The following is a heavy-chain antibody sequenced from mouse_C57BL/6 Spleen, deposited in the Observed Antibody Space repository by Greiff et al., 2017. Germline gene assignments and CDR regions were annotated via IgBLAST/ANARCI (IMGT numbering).Heavy chain of an antibody. J-gene: IGHJ1*03. D-gene: IGHD1-1*01. CDR2: IDPENGDT. CDR3: TKFSDYYGSSYWYFDV. Sequence: VQLQQSGAELVRPGASVKLSCTASGFNIKDDYMHWVKQRPEQGLEWIGWIDPENGDTEYASKFQGKATITADTSSNTAYLQLSSLTSEDTAVYYCTKFSDYYGSSYWYFDVWGTGTTVTVSS. V-gene: IGHV14-4*01. CDR1: GFNIKDDY.